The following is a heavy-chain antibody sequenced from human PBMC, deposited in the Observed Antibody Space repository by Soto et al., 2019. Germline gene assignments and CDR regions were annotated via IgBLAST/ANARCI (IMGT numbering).Heavy chain of an antibody. V-gene: IGHV3-23*01. D-gene: IGHD3-9*01. CDR2: ISGSGGST. Sequence: GESLRLSCAASGFTFSSYAMSWVRQAPGKGLEWVSAISGSGGSTYYADSVKGRFTISRDNSKNTLYLQMNSLRAEDTAVYYCAKHRLPDVLRYFDWPYWGQGTLVTVSS. J-gene: IGHJ4*02. CDR3: AKHRLPDVLRYFDWPY. CDR1: GFTFSSYA.